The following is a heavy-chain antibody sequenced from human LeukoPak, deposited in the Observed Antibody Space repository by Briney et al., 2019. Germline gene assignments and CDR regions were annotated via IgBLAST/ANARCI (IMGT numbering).Heavy chain of an antibody. D-gene: IGHD1-1*01. V-gene: IGHV1-69*05. Sequence: SVKVSFKASGGTFSSYAISLVRQAPGQGLEWMGGIIPIFGTANYAQKFQGKVTITTDESTSTAYMELSSLRSEDTAVYYCARGTNLGNDGEYYWGQGTLVTVSS. CDR1: GGTFSSYA. J-gene: IGHJ4*02. CDR3: ARGTNLGNDGEYY. CDR2: IIPIFGTA.